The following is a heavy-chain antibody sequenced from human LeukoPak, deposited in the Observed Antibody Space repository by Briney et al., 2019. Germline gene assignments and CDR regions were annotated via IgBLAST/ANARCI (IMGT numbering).Heavy chain of an antibody. CDR3: ARDLYSGYDFGHYGMDV. J-gene: IGHJ6*02. CDR1: GFTFSSYS. D-gene: IGHD5-12*01. Sequence: GGSLRLSCVVSGFTFSSYSLNWVRQAPGKGLEWVSCISSGSSNMYYADSVKGRFTISRDNAKSSLYLQMNSLSVEDTAVYYCARDLYSGYDFGHYGMDVWGQGTTITVSS. CDR2: ISSGSSNM. V-gene: IGHV3-21*01.